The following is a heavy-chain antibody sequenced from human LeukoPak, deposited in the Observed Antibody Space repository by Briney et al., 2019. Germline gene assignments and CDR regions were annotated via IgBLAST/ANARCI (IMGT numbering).Heavy chain of an antibody. Sequence: SETLSLTCTVSGGSISSGSYYWSWIRQPAGKGLEWIGRIYTSGSTNYNPSLKSRVTLSVDTSKTQFSLTLSSVTAADTAVYYCARDDPTAEGWFAPWGQGTLVTVSS. CDR3: ARDDPTAEGWFAP. CDR2: IYTSGST. CDR1: GGSISSGSYY. J-gene: IGHJ5*02. V-gene: IGHV4-61*02.